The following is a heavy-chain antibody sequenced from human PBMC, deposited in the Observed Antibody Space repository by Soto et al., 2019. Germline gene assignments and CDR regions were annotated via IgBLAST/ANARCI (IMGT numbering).Heavy chain of an antibody. CDR2: ISAHNGNT. Sequence: QVHLVQSGAEVKKPGASVKVSCKGSGYAFTTYGITWARQAPGQGLEWMGWISAHNGNTNYAQKLQGRVTVTRDTSTSTAYMELRSLRSDDTAVYYCARGRYGDYWGQGAWSPSPQ. J-gene: IGHJ4*02. CDR3: ARGRYGDY. CDR1: GYAFTTYG. D-gene: IGHD1-1*01. V-gene: IGHV1-18*01.